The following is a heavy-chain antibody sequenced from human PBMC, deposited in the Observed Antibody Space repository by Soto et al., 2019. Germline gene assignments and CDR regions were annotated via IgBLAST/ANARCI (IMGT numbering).Heavy chain of an antibody. V-gene: IGHV4-59*01. Sequence: QVQLQESGPGLVKPSETLSLTCTVSGGSISSYYWSWIRQPPGKGLEWIGYIYYSGSTNYNPSLKSRVTISVDTSKNQFSLKLSSVTAADTAVYYCARSYGDYYYYYGMDVWGQGTTVSVSS. CDR3: ARSYGDYYYYYGMDV. CDR2: IYYSGST. J-gene: IGHJ6*02. CDR1: GGSISSYY. D-gene: IGHD4-17*01.